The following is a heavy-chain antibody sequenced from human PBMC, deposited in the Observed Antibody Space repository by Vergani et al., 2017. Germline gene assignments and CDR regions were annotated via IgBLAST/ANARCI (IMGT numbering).Heavy chain of an antibody. D-gene: IGHD3-10*01. V-gene: IGHV3-23*01. J-gene: IGHJ6*03. CDR1: GFTFSSYA. CDR2: ISGSGGNT. CDR3: AKGGNGSGSSLRYYYYYMGV. Sequence: EVQLLESGGGLVQPGGSLRLSCAASGFTFSSYAMSWVRQVPGKGLEWVSGISGSGGNTYYANSVKGRFTISRDNSKNTLYLQMNSLRADDTAVYYCAKGGNGSGSSLRYYYYYMGVWGKGTTVTVSS.